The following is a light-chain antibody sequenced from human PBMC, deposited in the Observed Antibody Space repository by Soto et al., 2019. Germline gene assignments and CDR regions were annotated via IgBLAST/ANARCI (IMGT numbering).Light chain of an antibody. V-gene: IGKV3-15*01. J-gene: IGKJ5*01. CDR1: QYITIY. CDR2: GAS. CDR3: QQYNNWPPIT. Sequence: EIVLTQSPATLSLSPGERATLSCRASQYITIYLAWYQHKPGQAPRLLISGASTGATGIPARFSGSGSGTEFTLTISSLQSEDFAVYYCQQYNNWPPITFGQGTRLEI.